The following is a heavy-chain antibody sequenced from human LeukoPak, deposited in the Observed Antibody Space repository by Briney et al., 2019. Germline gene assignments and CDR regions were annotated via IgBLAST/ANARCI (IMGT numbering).Heavy chain of an antibody. CDR1: GGTFSSYA. CDR2: IIPIFGTA. Sequence: WASVKVSCKASGGTFSSYAISWVRQAPGQGLEWMGRIIPIFGTANYAQKFQGRVTITADESTSTAYMELSSLRSEDTAVYYCARTVDYYDSSGYYRSAFDIWGQGTMVTVSS. CDR3: ARTVDYYDSSGYYRSAFDI. D-gene: IGHD3-22*01. V-gene: IGHV1-69*13. J-gene: IGHJ3*02.